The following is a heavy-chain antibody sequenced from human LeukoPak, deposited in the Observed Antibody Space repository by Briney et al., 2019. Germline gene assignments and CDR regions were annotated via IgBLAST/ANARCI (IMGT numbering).Heavy chain of an antibody. CDR3: ARVSGVVSNYGFDY. D-gene: IGHD4-11*01. V-gene: IGHV1-69*01. CDR1: GGTFISYA. J-gene: IGHJ4*02. CDR2: IIPISGTA. Sequence: SSVKVSCKASGGTFISYAISWVRQAPGQGVEWMGGIIPISGTANYAQKFQGRVTITADESTSTAYMELSSLRSEDTAVYYCARVSGVVSNYGFDYWGQGTLVTVSS.